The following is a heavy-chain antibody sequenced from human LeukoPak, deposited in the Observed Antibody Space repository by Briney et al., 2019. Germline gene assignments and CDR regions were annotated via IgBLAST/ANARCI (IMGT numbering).Heavy chain of an antibody. CDR3: AKSDCSTIGCKRLHY. J-gene: IGHJ4*02. D-gene: IGHD4-11*01. CDR2: ISGSGVDT. CDR1: GFRFNDYA. Sequence: SGGSLRLSCAASGFRFNDYAMHWVRQAPGKGPEWVSAISGSGVDTYYADSVKGRFTISRDNSKNTLFLQMNSLRAEDTALFFCAKSDCSTIGCKRLHYWGPGTLVTVSS. V-gene: IGHV3-23*01.